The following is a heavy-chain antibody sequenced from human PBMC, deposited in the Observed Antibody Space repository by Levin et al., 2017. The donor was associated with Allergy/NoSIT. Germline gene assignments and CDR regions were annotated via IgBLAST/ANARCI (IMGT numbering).Heavy chain of an antibody. J-gene: IGHJ4*02. Sequence: GSLRLSCTVPGGSITSYYWSWIRQLPGKGLEWIGYIYYSGSTNYNASLKSRVTISVDTSKNQFSLKLSSVTAADTAVYYCASSNPAYNLVLDYWGQGTLVTVSS. V-gene: IGHV4-59*08. D-gene: IGHD1-20*01. CDR2: IYYSGST. CDR3: ASSNPAYNLVLDY. CDR1: GGSITSYY.